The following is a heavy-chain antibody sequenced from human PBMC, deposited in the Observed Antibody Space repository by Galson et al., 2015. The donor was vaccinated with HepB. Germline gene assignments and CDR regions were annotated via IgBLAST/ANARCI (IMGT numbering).Heavy chain of an antibody. D-gene: IGHD4-11*01. V-gene: IGHV3-7*01. CDR3: ATNFLTSVTTTGHYSAERTYYYYLDV. J-gene: IGHJ6*03. CDR2: INQDGDEK. Sequence: SLRLSCAVSGVSLSYFWMTWVRQAPGQGLEWVASINQDGDEKYYADSVKGRFTVSRDNDNNSLSLRMNSLRADDTAVYLCATNFLTSVTTTGHYSAERTYYYYLDVWGKGTTVTVSS. CDR1: GVSLSYFW.